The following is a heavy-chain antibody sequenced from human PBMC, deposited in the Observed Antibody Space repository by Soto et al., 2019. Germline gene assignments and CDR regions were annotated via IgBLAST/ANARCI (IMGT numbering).Heavy chain of an antibody. CDR3: GRGLWGVFLAGFDP. D-gene: IGHD3-16*01. CDR1: GFTLGSYE. J-gene: IGHJ5*02. V-gene: IGHV3-48*03. Sequence: GGSLRLSCAASGFTLGSYEMNWVRQAPGKGLEWVSYISSSGSTIYYADSVKGRFTISRDNAKNSLYLQMNSLRAEDTAVYYCGRGLWGVFLAGFDPWGEGTLVPVSS. CDR2: ISSSGSTI.